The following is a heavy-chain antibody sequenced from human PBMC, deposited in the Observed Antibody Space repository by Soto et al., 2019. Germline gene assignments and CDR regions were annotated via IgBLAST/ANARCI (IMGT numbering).Heavy chain of an antibody. CDR2: MSGTGGST. CDR1: GFTFSSYA. Sequence: EVQLLESGGGLVQPGRSLRLSCPASGFTFSSYAMNWVRQAPGKGLEWVSAMSGTGGSTYYADSVKGRFTISRDNSKNTLYLQMNSLRVEDTAVFYCAKAGFSSGWSPSYFDYWGQGTLVTVSS. CDR3: AKAGFSSGWSPSYFDY. D-gene: IGHD6-19*01. J-gene: IGHJ4*02. V-gene: IGHV3-23*01.